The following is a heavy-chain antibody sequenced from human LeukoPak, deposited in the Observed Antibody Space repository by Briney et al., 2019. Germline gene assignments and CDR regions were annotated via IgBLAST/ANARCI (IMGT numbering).Heavy chain of an antibody. Sequence: ASVKVSCKASGYTFNSYGISWVRQAPGQGLEWMGWISANDGNTDYPQKLQGRVTMTTDTSTSTAYMELRSLRSDDTAVYYCARESHVTREDYWGQGTLVTVSS. CDR2: ISANDGNT. D-gene: IGHD3-10*01. CDR3: ARESHVTREDY. V-gene: IGHV1-18*01. J-gene: IGHJ4*02. CDR1: GYTFNSYG.